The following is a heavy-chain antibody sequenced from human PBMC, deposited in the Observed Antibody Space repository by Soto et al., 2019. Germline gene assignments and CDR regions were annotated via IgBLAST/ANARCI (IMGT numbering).Heavy chain of an antibody. CDR1: GFTFSTYS. CDR2: ISSSSSTK. Sequence: DVQLVESGGALVQPGGSLRLSCAASGFTFSTYSMNWVRQAPGKGLEWVSYISSSSSTKYYADSVKGRFTISRDNAKNSLYLQMNSLRAEDTAVYYCARGGPYWVGYYYYMDVWGKGTTVTVSS. CDR3: ARGGPYWVGYYYYMDV. J-gene: IGHJ6*03. D-gene: IGHD2-8*02. V-gene: IGHV3-48*01.